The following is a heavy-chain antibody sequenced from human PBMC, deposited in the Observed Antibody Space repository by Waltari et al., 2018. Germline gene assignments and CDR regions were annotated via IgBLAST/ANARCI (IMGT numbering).Heavy chain of an antibody. J-gene: IGHJ3*02. CDR1: GFTFSSYA. CDR2: ISGSGGST. D-gene: IGHD3-22*01. Sequence: EVQLLESGGGLVQPGGSLRLSCAASGFTFSSYAMSWVRQALGKGLEWVSAISGSGGSTYYADSVKGRFTISRDNSKNTLYLQMNSLRAEDTAVYYCAKSLYYDSSGYQEAFDIWGQGTMVTVSS. V-gene: IGHV3-23*01. CDR3: AKSLYYDSSGYQEAFDI.